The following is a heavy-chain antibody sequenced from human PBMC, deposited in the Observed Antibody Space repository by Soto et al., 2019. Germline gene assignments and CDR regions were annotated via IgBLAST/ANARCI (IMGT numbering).Heavy chain of an antibody. D-gene: IGHD6-13*01. J-gene: IGHJ5*02. CDR2: IYSGGST. Sequence: GGSLRLSCAASGFTVSSNYMSWVRQAPGKGLEWVSVIYSGGSTYYADSVKGRFTISRDNSKNTLYLQMNSLRAEDTAVYYCARVPRYSSSWLFDPWGQGTLVTVSS. CDR1: GFTVSSNY. CDR3: ARVPRYSSSWLFDP. V-gene: IGHV3-53*01.